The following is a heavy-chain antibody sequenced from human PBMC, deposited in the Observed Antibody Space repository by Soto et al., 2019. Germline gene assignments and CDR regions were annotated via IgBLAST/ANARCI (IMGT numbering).Heavy chain of an antibody. V-gene: IGHV1-2*02. CDR1: GYTLTGYY. Sequence: ASVKVSCKDSGYTLTGYYMHWVRQDPGQGLEWMGWINPNSGDTKYVQEIQGRVTMTRETSISTAYRELRRLRADETAVYYCASFLSSSTSSYFFYGMDVLGQGTTVTISS. D-gene: IGHD2-2*01. CDR3: ASFLSSSTSSYFFYGMDV. CDR2: INPNSGDT. J-gene: IGHJ6*02.